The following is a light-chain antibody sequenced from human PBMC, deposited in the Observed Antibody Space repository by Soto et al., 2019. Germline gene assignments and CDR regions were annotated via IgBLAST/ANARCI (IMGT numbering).Light chain of an antibody. CDR3: QQGHSTPYT. CDR2: AAS. CDR1: QNIRNY. Sequence: DIQMTQSPSSLSASVGDRVTITCRARQNIRNYLNWYQQKPGDAPKLLIYAASTLQGAVPSRFSGSGSGTDVSLTISSLQPEDFATYHCQQGHSTPYTFGQGTRLEI. V-gene: IGKV1-39*01. J-gene: IGKJ2*01.